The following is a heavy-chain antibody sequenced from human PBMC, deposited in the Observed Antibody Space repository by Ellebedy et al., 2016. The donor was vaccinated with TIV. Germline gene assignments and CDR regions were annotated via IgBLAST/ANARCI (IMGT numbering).Heavy chain of an antibody. CDR2: IYYIGST. CDR3: ASLDVAVANWFDP. Sequence: MPSETLSLTCTVSGGSIRSSSYYWGWIRKPPGKGLEWIGSIYYIGSTYYNPSLKSRVTISVDTSKNQFSLKLSSVTAADTAVYYCASLDVAVANWFDPWGHGTLVTVSS. J-gene: IGHJ5*02. V-gene: IGHV4-39*01. CDR1: GGSIRSSSYY. D-gene: IGHD3-10*02.